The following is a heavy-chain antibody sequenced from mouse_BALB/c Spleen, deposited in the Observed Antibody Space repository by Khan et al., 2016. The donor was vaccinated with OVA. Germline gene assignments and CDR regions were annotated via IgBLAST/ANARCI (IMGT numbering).Heavy chain of an antibody. V-gene: IGHV2-9*02. CDR3: ARNDDHYVEYFDF. Sequence: QVQLKESGPGLVAPSQSLSITCTVSGFSLTNYGVHWVRQPPGKGLEWLGIIWAGGSTNYNSALMSRLTISKDNSKSKVVLKLDSLQTDETAIDSRARNDDHYVEYFDFGGAGTTFPVSS. J-gene: IGHJ1*01. D-gene: IGHD2-3*01. CDR2: IWAGGST. CDR1: GFSLTNYG.